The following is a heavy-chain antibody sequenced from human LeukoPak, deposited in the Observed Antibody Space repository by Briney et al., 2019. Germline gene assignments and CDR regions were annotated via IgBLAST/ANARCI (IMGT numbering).Heavy chain of an antibody. V-gene: IGHV1-69*06. J-gene: IGHJ6*03. D-gene: IGHD4-17*01. CDR1: GYTFTSYG. CDR3: ARGRYGDYYYYYMDV. Sequence: SVKVSCKASGYTFTSYGISWVRQAPGQGLEWMGGIIPIFGTANYAQKFQGRVTITADKSTSTAYMELSSLRSEDTAVYYCARGRYGDYYYYYMDVWGKGTTVTVSS. CDR2: IIPIFGTA.